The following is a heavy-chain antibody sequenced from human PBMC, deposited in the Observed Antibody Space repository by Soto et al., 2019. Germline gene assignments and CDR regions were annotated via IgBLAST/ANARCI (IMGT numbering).Heavy chain of an antibody. CDR2: ISGSGGST. CDR3: AKDWALAHGYYGSAYLDY. CDR1: GFTFSSYA. V-gene: IGHV3-23*01. D-gene: IGHD3-22*01. J-gene: IGHJ4*02. Sequence: HPGGSLRLSCAASGFTFSSYAMSWVRQAPGKGLEWVSAISGSGGSTYYADSVKGRFTISRDNSKNTLYLQMNSLRAEDTAVYYCAKDWALAHGYYGSAYLDYWCQGTLVTVSS.